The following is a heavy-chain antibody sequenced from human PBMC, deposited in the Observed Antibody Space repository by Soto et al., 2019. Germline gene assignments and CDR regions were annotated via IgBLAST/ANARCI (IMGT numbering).Heavy chain of an antibody. D-gene: IGHD4-17*01. J-gene: IGHJ4*02. Sequence: QVQLVESGGGVVQPGRSLRLSCAASGFTFSSYGMHWVRQAPGKGLEWVAVIWYDGSNKYYADSVKGRFTISRDNSKNTLYLQMNSLRAEDTAVYYCAVSSRGVTTGVYWGQGTLVTVSS. CDR1: GFTFSSYG. CDR2: IWYDGSNK. V-gene: IGHV3-33*01. CDR3: AVSSRGVTTGVY.